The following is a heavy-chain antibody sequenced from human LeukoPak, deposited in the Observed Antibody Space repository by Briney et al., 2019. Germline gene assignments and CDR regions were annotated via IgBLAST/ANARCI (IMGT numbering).Heavy chain of an antibody. V-gene: IGHV4-31*11. J-gene: IGHJ4*02. CDR1: GGSFSGYY. CDR2: IYYSGST. D-gene: IGHD3-3*01. CDR3: ARVPLDVGLDY. Sequence: SETLSLTCAVYGGSFSGYYWSWIRQHPGKGLEWIGYIYYSGSTYYNPSLKSRVTISVDTSKNQFSLKLSSVTAADTAVYYCARVPLDVGLDYWGQGTLVTVSS.